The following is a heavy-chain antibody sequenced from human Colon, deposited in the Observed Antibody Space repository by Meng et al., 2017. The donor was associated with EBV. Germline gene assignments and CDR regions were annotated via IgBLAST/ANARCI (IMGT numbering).Heavy chain of an antibody. CDR3: VRSSAWVRTGFDP. J-gene: IGHJ5*02. D-gene: IGHD6-19*01. CDR2: IGHSGFT. Sequence: QSQLQESGPGRVTPSEXLSLTCSVSGGSISTSSYYWGWIRQPPGKGLEWIGSIGHSGFTYYTPSLKSRVAVSLDTSKSQFSLMLTSVTAADTAVYYCVRSSAWVRTGFDPWGQGTLVTVSS. CDR1: GGSISTSSYY. V-gene: IGHV4-39*01.